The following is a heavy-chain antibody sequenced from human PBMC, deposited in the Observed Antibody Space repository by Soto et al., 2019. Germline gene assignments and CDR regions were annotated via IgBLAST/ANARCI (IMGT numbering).Heavy chain of an antibody. CDR3: ARGRGTYYDFWSGYYRGLYYFDY. CDR1: GGSFSGYY. J-gene: IGHJ4*02. D-gene: IGHD3-3*01. CDR2: INHSGST. Sequence: KTSETLSLTCAVYGGSFSGYYWSWIRQPPGKGLEWIGEINHSGSTNYNPSLKSRVTISVDTSKNQFSLKLSSVTAADTAVYYCARGRGTYYDFWSGYYRGLYYFDYWGQGTLVTVSS. V-gene: IGHV4-34*01.